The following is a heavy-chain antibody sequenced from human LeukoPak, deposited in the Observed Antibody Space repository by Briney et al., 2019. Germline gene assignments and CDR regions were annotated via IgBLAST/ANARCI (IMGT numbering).Heavy chain of an antibody. J-gene: IGHJ4*02. CDR1: GFTFSSYS. CDR3: ARRSGATYYYGSGSYSNYYFDY. Sequence: PGGSLRLSCAASGFTFSSYSMNWVRQAPGKGLEWVSYISSSSSTIYYADSVKGRFTISRDNAKNSLYLQMNSLRAEDTAVYYCARRSGATYYYGSGSYSNYYFDYWGQGTLATVSS. CDR2: ISSSSSTI. D-gene: IGHD3-10*01. V-gene: IGHV3-48*04.